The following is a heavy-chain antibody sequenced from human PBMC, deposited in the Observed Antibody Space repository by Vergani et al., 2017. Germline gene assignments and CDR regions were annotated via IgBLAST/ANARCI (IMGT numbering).Heavy chain of an antibody. V-gene: IGHV3-30*03. Sequence: QVQLVESGGGVVQPGRSLRLSCAASGFTFSSYGMHWVRQAPGKGLEWVAVISIDGSITHYGDSVKGRVTITRDNSKNTLYLQMTSLRGDDTAIYYCGRDAFKGKPDVVDIWVEGTMVTVSS. CDR2: ISIDGSIT. CDR3: GRDAFKGKPDVVDI. J-gene: IGHJ3*02. CDR1: GFTFSSYG.